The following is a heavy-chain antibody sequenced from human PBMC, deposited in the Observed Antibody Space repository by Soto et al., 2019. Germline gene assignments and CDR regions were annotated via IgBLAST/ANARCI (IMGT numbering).Heavy chain of an antibody. CDR3: ARYDYDILTGYSY. Sequence: PSETLSLTCTVSGGSTSSGDYYWSWIRQPPGKGLEWIGYIYYSGSTYYNPSLKSRVTISVDTSKNQFSLKLSSVTAADTAVYYCARYDYDILTGYSYWGQGTLVTVSS. J-gene: IGHJ4*02. V-gene: IGHV4-30-4*01. CDR2: IYYSGST. D-gene: IGHD3-9*01. CDR1: GGSTSSGDYY.